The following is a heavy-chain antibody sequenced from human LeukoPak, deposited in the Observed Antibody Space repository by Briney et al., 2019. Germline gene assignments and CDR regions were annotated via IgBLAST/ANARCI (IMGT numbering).Heavy chain of an antibody. J-gene: IGHJ4*02. CDR3: AIDYDSSGSYFDY. D-gene: IGHD3-22*01. V-gene: IGHV3-23*01. CDR2: ITGSGGTS. CDR1: GFTFSNYP. Sequence: PGGSLRLSCVASGFTFSNYPMNWVRQAPGKGLEWVSLITGSGGTSHYADPVKGRFTISRDNSKNTLYLQMNSLRAEDTAVYYCAIDYDSSGSYFDYWGQGTLVTVSS.